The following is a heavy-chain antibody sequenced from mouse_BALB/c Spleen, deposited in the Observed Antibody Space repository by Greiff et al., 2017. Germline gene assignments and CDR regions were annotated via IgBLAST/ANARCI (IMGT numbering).Heavy chain of an antibody. CDR3: ARDRYGNYYFDY. J-gene: IGHJ2*01. Sequence: QVQLQQSGPGLVQPSQSLSITCTVSGFSLTSYGVHWVRQSPGKGLEWLGVIWSGGSTDYNAAFISRLSISKDNSKSQVFFKMNSLQTDDTAMYYCARDRYGNYYFDYWGQGTTLTVSS. D-gene: IGHD2-10*02. CDR1: GFSLTSYG. V-gene: IGHV2-2*01. CDR2: IWSGGST.